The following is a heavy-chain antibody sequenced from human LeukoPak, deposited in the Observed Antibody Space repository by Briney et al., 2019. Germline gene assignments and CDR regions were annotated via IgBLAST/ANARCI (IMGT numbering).Heavy chain of an antibody. CDR1: GFTFSTYA. J-gene: IGHJ4*02. V-gene: IGHV3-64D*06. CDR3: VQDRWIQLWGNFDY. D-gene: IGHD5-18*01. Sequence: PGGSLRLSCSASGFTFSTYAMHWVRQAPGKGLEYVSAISSNGGSTYYADSVKGRFTISRDNSKNILYLQMSSLRAEDTAVYYCVQDRWIQLWGNFDYWGQGTLVTVSS. CDR2: ISSNGGST.